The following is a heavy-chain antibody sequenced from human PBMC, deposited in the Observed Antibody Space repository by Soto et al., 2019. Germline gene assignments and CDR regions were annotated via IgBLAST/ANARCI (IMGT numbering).Heavy chain of an antibody. D-gene: IGHD6-6*01. V-gene: IGHV4-59*12. CDR3: ARTGGSSIAARGSWFDP. J-gene: IGHJ5*02. CDR1: VGSISSYY. CDR2: IYYSGST. Sequence: PSETLSLTCTVSVGSISSYYWSWIRQPPGKGLEWIGYIYYSGSTNYNPSLKSRVTISVDTSKNQFSLKLSSVTAADTAVYYCARTGGSSIAARGSWFDPWGQGTLVTVSS.